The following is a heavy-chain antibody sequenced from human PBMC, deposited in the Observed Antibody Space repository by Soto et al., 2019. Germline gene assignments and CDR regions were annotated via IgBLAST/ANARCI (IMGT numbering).Heavy chain of an antibody. Sequence: QVQLQESGPGLVKPSDTLSLTCTVSGASINTYYWSWIRQPPGKGLEWIGYISYSGSTNYNPSLKSRVTISFDASKNEISLQVRSATAADAAVYYCARDLKEYCSDGKCNWFDPWGQGTLVTVSS. J-gene: IGHJ5*02. V-gene: IGHV4-59*01. D-gene: IGHD2-15*01. CDR3: ARDLKEYCSDGKCNWFDP. CDR2: ISYSGST. CDR1: GASINTYY.